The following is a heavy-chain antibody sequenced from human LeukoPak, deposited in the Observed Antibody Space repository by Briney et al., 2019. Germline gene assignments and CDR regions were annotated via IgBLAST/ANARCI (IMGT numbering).Heavy chain of an antibody. CDR3: AKAPSVVAATYWFDP. V-gene: IGHV3-30*02. CDR1: GFTFSSYS. Sequence: GGSLRLSCAASGFTFSSYSMHWVRQAPGKGLEWVAFIRYDGSNKYYADSVKGRFTISRDNSKNTLYLQMNSLRAEDTAVYYCAKAPSVVAATYWFDPWGQGTLVTVSS. CDR2: IRYDGSNK. J-gene: IGHJ5*02. D-gene: IGHD2-15*01.